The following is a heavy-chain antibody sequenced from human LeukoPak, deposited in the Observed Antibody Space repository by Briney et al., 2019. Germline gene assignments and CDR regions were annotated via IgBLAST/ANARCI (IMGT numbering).Heavy chain of an antibody. CDR3: AADGYCSGGSCYSDYYYYYGMDV. J-gene: IGHJ6*02. D-gene: IGHD2-15*01. CDR1: GFTFTSSA. CDR2: IVVGSGNT. V-gene: IGHV1-58*02. Sequence: SVKVSCKASGFTFTSSAMQWVRQARGQRLEWIGWIVVGSGNTNYAQKFQERVTITRDMSTSTAYMELSSLRSEDTAVYYCAADGYCSGGSCYSDYYYYYGMDVWGQGTTVTVSS.